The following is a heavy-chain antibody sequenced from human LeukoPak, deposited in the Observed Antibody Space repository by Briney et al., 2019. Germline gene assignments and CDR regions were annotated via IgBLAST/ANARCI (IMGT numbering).Heavy chain of an antibody. CDR2: IYNTGST. D-gene: IGHD3-16*01. V-gene: IGHV4-31*03. J-gene: IGHJ6*03. CDR3: ARGLGGAGYYYYYYMDV. Sequence: PSQTLSLTCNVSGGSIRSGDYYWNWIRQHPGKGLEWIAKIYNTGSTYYNPSLRSRLSLSIDTSKNQFSLKLSSVTAADTAVHYCARGLGGAGYYYYYYMDVWGKGTTVTVSS. CDR1: GGSIRSGDYY.